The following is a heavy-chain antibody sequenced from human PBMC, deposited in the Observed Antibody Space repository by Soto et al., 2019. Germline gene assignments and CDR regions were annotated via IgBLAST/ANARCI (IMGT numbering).Heavy chain of an antibody. CDR2: IYYSGST. CDR1: GGSIGSGGYY. D-gene: IGHD3-22*01. V-gene: IGHV4-31*03. CDR3: ARRDSSGYQGPAFDY. J-gene: IGHJ4*02. Sequence: SETLSLTRTVSGGSIGSGGYYWSWIRQHPGKGLEWIGYIYYSGSTYYNPSLKSRVTISVDTSKNQFSLKLSSVTAADTAVYYCARRDSSGYQGPAFDYWGQGTLVTVSS.